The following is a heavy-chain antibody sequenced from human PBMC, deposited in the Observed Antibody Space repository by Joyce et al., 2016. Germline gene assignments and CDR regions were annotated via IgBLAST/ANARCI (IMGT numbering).Heavy chain of an antibody. J-gene: IGHJ4*02. CDR2: ISSSSGDI. CDR3: ARARGIAARLDY. CDR1: GFTFSSYV. Sequence: EVQLVESGGGLVKPGGSLRLSCAASGFTFSSYVMHWVRQAPGKGLEWVSSISSSSGDIYYADSVKGRFTISRDNAKNSLYLQMNSLRAEDTAVYYCARARGIAARLDYWGQGTLVTVSS. V-gene: IGHV3-21*01. D-gene: IGHD6-6*01.